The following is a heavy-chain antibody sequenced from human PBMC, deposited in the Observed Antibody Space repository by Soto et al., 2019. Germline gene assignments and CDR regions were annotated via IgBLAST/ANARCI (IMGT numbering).Heavy chain of an antibody. CDR2: ISYDGSNK. V-gene: IGHV3-30*18. CDR1: GFTFSSYG. Sequence: QVQLVESGGGVVQPGRSLRLSCAASGFTFSSYGMHWVRQAPGKGLEWVAVISYDGSNKYYADSVKGRFTISRDNSKNTLYLQMNSLRAEDTAVYYCAKDLSAYDSSYYYYYGMDVWGQGTTVTVSS. CDR3: AKDLSAYDSSYYYYYGMDV. D-gene: IGHD3-22*01. J-gene: IGHJ6*02.